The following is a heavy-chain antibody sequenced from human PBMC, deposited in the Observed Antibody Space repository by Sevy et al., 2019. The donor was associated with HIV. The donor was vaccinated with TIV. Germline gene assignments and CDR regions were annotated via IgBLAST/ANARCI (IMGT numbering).Heavy chain of an antibody. V-gene: IGHV3-11*01. Sequence: GGSLRLSCAASGFTFSDYYMGWIRQAPGKGLEWVSYISSSGSTIYYADSVKGRFTISRDNAKNSLYLQMNSLRAEDTAVYYCAREYTVYYAFDIWGQRTMVTVSS. J-gene: IGHJ3*02. D-gene: IGHD1-20*01. CDR3: AREYTVYYAFDI. CDR2: ISSSGSTI. CDR1: GFTFSDYY.